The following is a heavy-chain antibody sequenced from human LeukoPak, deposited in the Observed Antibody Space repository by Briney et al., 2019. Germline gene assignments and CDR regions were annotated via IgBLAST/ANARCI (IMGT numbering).Heavy chain of an antibody. CDR3: ARHEGLAVAGTTLAY. CDR2: IYPGDSDT. CDR1: GYSFTSYW. J-gene: IGHJ4*02. D-gene: IGHD6-19*01. V-gene: IGHV5-51*01. Sequence: GESLKISCKGSGYSFTSYWIGWVRQMPGKGLEWMGIIYPGDSDTRYSPSFQGQVTISADKSISTAYLQWSSLKASDTAMYYCARHEGLAVAGTTLAYWGQGTLVTVSS.